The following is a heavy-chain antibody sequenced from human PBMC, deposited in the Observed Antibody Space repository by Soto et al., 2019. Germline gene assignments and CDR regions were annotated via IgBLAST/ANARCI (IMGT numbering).Heavy chain of an antibody. D-gene: IGHD3-16*01. V-gene: IGHV1-69*02. CDR2: IIPILGMA. CDR3: AYRLGEMATLHHDY. Sequence: QVQLVQSGAEVKKPGSSVKVSCKASGGTFTRYTMSWVRQAPGQGLEWMGRIIPILGMANYAQKLQGRVTITADKSTTTAYMELSSLRSEDTAVYYCAYRLGEMATLHHDYWGQGTLVTVSS. J-gene: IGHJ4*02. CDR1: GGTFTRYT.